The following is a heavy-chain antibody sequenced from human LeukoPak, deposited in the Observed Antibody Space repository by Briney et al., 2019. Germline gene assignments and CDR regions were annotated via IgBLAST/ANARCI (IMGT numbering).Heavy chain of an antibody. CDR2: INPSGGST. Sequence: ASVKLSCKASGYTFTSYYMHWVRQAPGQGLGWMGIINPSGGSTSNAQKFQGRVTMTTDTSTSTVYMELSSLRSEDTAVYYCARDRPRTIFGVVKEYYFDYWGQGTLVTVSS. V-gene: IGHV1-46*01. D-gene: IGHD3-3*01. CDR3: ARDRPRTIFGVVKEYYFDY. J-gene: IGHJ4*02. CDR1: GYTFTSYY.